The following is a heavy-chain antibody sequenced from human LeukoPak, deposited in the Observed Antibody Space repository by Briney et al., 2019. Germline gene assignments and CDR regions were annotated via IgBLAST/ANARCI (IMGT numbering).Heavy chain of an antibody. CDR1: GYSISSGYY. CDR2: IYYSGST. Sequence: SETLSLTCTVSGYSISSGYYWGWIRQPPGKGLEWIGSIYYSGSTYYNPSLKSRVTISVDTSKNQFSLKLSSVTAADTAVYYCASRIDFWSGNALDYWGQGTLVTVSS. D-gene: IGHD3-3*01. CDR3: ASRIDFWSGNALDY. V-gene: IGHV4-38-2*02. J-gene: IGHJ4*02.